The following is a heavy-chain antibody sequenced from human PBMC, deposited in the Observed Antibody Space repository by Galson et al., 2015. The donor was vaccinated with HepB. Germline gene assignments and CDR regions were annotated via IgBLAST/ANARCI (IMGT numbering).Heavy chain of an antibody. CDR1: GYTFTGYY. V-gene: IGHV1-2*06. Sequence: SVKVSCKASGYTFTGYYMHWVRQAPGQGLEWMGRINPDSGGTNYAQKFQGRVTMTMDTSISTAYMELSRLRSDDTAVYYCARDLRAYYYGSGDDYWGQGTLVTVSS. CDR2: INPDSGGT. J-gene: IGHJ4*02. CDR3: ARDLRAYYYGSGDDY. D-gene: IGHD3-10*01.